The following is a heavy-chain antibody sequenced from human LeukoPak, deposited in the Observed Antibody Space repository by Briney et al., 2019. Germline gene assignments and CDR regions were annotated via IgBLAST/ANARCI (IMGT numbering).Heavy chain of an antibody. D-gene: IGHD3-10*01. CDR2: INPNSGGT. V-gene: IGHV1-2*02. CDR3: ARTIVEFGEYTNRDGGWWFDP. CDR1: GYTFTGYY. J-gene: IGHJ5*02. Sequence: ASVRVSCKASGYTFTGYYMHWVRQAPGQVLEWMGWINPNSGGTNYAQKFQGRVTMTRDTSISTAYMELSRLRSDDTAVYYCARTIVEFGEYTNRDGGWWFDPWGQGTLVTVSS.